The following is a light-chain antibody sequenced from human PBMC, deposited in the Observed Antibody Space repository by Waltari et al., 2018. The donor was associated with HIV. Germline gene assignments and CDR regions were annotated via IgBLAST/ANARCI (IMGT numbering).Light chain of an antibody. V-gene: IGKV3-15*01. Sequence: EIVITQSTATLSVSPGGRATLFFRPSMSVSSILLLYQQKPGQGPRLLIYGATTRATGFPARFGGSGSGTEFTLTISSLQSEDFGVDYCQQYNKGPLGITFGQGTRLEI. CDR2: GAT. CDR3: QQYNKGPLGIT. CDR1: MSVSSI. J-gene: IGKJ5*01.